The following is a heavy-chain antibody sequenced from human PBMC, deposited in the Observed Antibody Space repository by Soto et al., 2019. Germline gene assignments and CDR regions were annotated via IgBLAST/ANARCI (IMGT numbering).Heavy chain of an antibody. CDR3: ARHYDILTGYFSGSDY. CDR2: INVHNGNT. V-gene: IGHV1-18*01. J-gene: IGHJ4*02. D-gene: IGHD3-9*01. CDR1: GYKFTRFG. Sequence: QVQLVQSGAEVRKPGASVKVSCKASGYKFTRFGINWVRQAPGQGLEWMGWINVHNGNTEYAQNLRGRVTMTTDTSTNTANMELRSLTSDDTAVYYCARHYDILTGYFSGSDYWGQGTLVTVSS.